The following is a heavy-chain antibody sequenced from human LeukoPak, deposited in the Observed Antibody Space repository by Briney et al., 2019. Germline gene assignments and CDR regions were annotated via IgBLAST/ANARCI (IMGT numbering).Heavy chain of an antibody. CDR3: ARGSIAAAAGFDP. V-gene: IGHV4-61*02. CDR2: IYTSGST. J-gene: IGHJ5*02. D-gene: IGHD6-13*01. Sequence: SQTLSLTCTVSGGSISSGSYYWSWIRQPAGKGLEWIGRIYTSGSTNYNPSLKSRVTISVDTSKNQFSLKLSSVTAADTAVYYCARGSIAAAAGFDPWGQGTLVTVSS. CDR1: GGSISSGSYY.